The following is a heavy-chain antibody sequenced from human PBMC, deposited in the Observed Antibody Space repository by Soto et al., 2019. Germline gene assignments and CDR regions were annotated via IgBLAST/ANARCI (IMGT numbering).Heavy chain of an antibody. J-gene: IGHJ4*02. Sequence: QVQLVQSGAEVKKPGASVKVSCKASGYTFTSYYMHWVRQAPGQGLEWMGIINPSGGSTSYAQKFEGRVTMTRDTSTSTVYMELSSLRSEDTAVYYCASSAGRTTPDYWGQGTLVTVSS. CDR2: INPSGGST. CDR1: GYTFTSYY. CDR3: ASSAGRTTPDY. D-gene: IGHD2-15*01. V-gene: IGHV1-46*01.